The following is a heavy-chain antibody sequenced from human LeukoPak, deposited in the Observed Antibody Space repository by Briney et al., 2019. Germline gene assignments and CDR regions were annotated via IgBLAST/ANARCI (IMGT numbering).Heavy chain of an antibody. V-gene: IGHV1-2*02. CDR2: INPNSGGT. J-gene: IGHJ3*01. CDR3: ARDGSFHL. D-gene: IGHD3-10*01. CDR1: GYTFTDYY. Sequence: ASVKVSCKASGYTFTDYYMHWVRQAPGQGPEWMGWINPNSGGTNYAQKFQGRVTMTRDTSITTAYMEVDGLRSDDTAVYYCARDGSFHLWGQGTMVTVSS.